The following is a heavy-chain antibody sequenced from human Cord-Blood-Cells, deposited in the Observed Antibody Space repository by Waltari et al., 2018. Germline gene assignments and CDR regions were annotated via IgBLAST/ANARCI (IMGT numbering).Heavy chain of an antibody. Sequence: QVQLQESGPGLVKPSETLSLTCTVSGGSISSYYWSWIRQPPGKGLEWIGYNYYSGGTNYNPTLTSRVTISVDPSKNQFSLKLSSVTAADTAVYYCARGGGYCSSTSCYAFDIWGQGTMVTVSS. CDR2: NYYSGGT. CDR1: GGSISSYY. CDR3: ARGGGYCSSTSCYAFDI. V-gene: IGHV4-59*01. D-gene: IGHD2-2*01. J-gene: IGHJ3*02.